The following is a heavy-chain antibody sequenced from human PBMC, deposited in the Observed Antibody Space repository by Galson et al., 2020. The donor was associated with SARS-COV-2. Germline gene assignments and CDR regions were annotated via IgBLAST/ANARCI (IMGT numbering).Heavy chain of an antibody. D-gene: IGHD6-19*01. Sequence: GESLKISCAASGFTFSNYEMNWVRQAPGKGLEWVSYISSSGTSIYYADSVRGRFTISRDNAKDSLFLQMNSLRAEDTAIYFCARQLAGFDYWGQGTLVTVSS. CDR2: ISSSGTSI. CDR1: GFTFSNYE. V-gene: IGHV3-48*03. J-gene: IGHJ4*02. CDR3: ARQLAGFDY.